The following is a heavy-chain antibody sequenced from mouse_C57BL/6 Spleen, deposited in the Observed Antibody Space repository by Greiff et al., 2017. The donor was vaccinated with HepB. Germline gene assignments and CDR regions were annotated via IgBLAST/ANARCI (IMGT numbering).Heavy chain of an antibody. CDR1: GYSFTSYY. V-gene: IGHV1-66*01. D-gene: IGHD2-3*01. Sequence: QVQLQQSGPELVKPGASVKISCKASGYSFTSYYIHWVKQRPGQGLEWIGWIYPGSGNTKYNEKFKGKATLTADTSSSTAYMQLSSLTSEDSAVYYCARGRDGRTGAMDYWGQGTSVTVSS. CDR2: IYPGSGNT. J-gene: IGHJ4*01. CDR3: ARGRDGRTGAMDY.